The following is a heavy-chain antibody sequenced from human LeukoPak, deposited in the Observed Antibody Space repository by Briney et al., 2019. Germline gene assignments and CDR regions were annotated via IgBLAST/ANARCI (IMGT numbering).Heavy chain of an antibody. V-gene: IGHV3-23*01. CDR1: GFTFSSYA. J-gene: IGHJ4*02. D-gene: IGHD3-3*01. CDR3: AQARFLEWLPFDY. Sequence: GGSLRLSCAASGFTFSSYAMSWVRQAPGKGLEWVSAISGSGGGTYYADSVKGRFTISRDNSKNTLYLQMNSLRAEDTAVYYCAQARFLEWLPFDYWGQGTLVTVSS. CDR2: ISGSGGGT.